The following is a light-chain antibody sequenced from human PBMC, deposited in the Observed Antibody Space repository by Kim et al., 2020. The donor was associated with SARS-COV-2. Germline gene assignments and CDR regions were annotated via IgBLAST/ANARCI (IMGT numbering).Light chain of an antibody. V-gene: IGKV3-11*01. CDR3: QQRSNWPT. CDR2: DAS. CDR1: QSVSRY. Sequence: LSLSPGERAPLSCRASQSVSRYLAWYQQKPGQAPRLLIYDASNRATGIPARFSGSGSGTDFTLTISSLEPEDFAVYYCQQRSNWPTFGQGTKLEI. J-gene: IGKJ2*01.